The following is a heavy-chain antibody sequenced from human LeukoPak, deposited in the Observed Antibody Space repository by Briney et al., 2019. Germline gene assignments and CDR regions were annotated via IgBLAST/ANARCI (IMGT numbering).Heavy chain of an antibody. CDR2: ISCSSSYI. CDR3: ARESLGSSGYYRDY. D-gene: IGHD3-22*01. CDR1: GFTFSSYS. Sequence: GGSLRLSCAASGFTFSSYSMNWVRQAPGKGLEWVSSISCSSSYIYYADSVKGRSTISRDNAKNSLYLQMNSLRAEDTAVYYCARESLGSSGYYRDYWGQGTLVTVSS. J-gene: IGHJ4*02. V-gene: IGHV3-21*01.